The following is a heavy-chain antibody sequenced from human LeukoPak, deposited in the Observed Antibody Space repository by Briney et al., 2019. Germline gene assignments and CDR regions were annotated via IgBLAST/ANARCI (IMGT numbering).Heavy chain of an antibody. J-gene: IGHJ3*02. CDR1: GYTFTGYY. V-gene: IGHV1-2*02. D-gene: IGHD2-2*02. CDR2: INPNSGGT. CDR3: AREALVPATIGARRSGGAFDI. Sequence: ASVKVSCKASGYTFTGYYMHWVRQAPGQGLEWMGWINPNSGGTNYAQKFQGRATMTRDTSISTAYMELSRLRPDDTAVYFCAREALVPATIGARRSGGAFDIWGQGTMVTVSS.